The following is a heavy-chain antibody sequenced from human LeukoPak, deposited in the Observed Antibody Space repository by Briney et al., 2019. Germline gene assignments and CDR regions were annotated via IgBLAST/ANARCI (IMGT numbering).Heavy chain of an antibody. CDR2: IIPILGIA. V-gene: IGHV1-69*02. CDR3: ASGGILKYYFDY. Sequence: SVKVSCKASGGTFSSYTISWVRQAPGQGLEWMGRIIPILGIANYAQKFQGRVTITADKSTSTAYMELSRLTSEDTAVYYCASGGILKYYFDYWGQGTLVTVSS. J-gene: IGHJ4*02. D-gene: IGHD3-9*01. CDR1: GGTFSSYT.